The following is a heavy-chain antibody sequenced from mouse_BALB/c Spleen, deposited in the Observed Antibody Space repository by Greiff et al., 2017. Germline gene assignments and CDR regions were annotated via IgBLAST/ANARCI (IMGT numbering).Heavy chain of an antibody. CDR1: GYTFTSYW. J-gene: IGHJ4*01. CDR2: INPSNGRT. Sequence: QVQLKQPGAELVKPGASVKLSCKASGYTFTSYWMHWVKQRPGQGLEWIGEINPSNGRTNYNEKFKSKATLTVDKSSSTAYMQLSSLTSEDSAVYYCAFYYDYDDYAMDYWGQGTSVTVSS. V-gene: IGHV1S81*02. D-gene: IGHD2-4*01. CDR3: AFYYDYDDYAMDY.